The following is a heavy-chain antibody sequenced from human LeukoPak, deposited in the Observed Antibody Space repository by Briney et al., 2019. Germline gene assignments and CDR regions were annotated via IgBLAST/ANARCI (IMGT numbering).Heavy chain of an antibody. V-gene: IGHV4-39*01. D-gene: IGHD3-22*01. Sequence: SETLSLTCTVSGGSISSSSYSRGWIRQPPGKGLEWIGSIYYSGSTYYNPSLKSRVTISVDTSKNQFSLKLSSVTAADTAVYYCARRVIVPSGYFFDYWGQGTLVTVSS. J-gene: IGHJ4*02. CDR2: IYYSGST. CDR1: GGSISSSSYS. CDR3: ARRVIVPSGYFFDY.